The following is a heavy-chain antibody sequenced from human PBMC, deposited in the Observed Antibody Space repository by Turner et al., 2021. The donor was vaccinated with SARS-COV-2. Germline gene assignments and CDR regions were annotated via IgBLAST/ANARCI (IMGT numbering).Heavy chain of an antibody. CDR1: GGSISSSSYY. V-gene: IGHV4-39*01. Sequence: QLQLQESGQGLVKPSETLSLTCTVSGGSISSSSYYWGWIRQPPGKGLEWIGSIYYSGSTYYNQSLKSRVTISVDTSKNQFSLKLSSVTAADTAVYYCARLRPTQNFDYWGQGTLVTVSS. D-gene: IGHD1-1*01. J-gene: IGHJ4*02. CDR3: ARLRPTQNFDY. CDR2: IYYSGST.